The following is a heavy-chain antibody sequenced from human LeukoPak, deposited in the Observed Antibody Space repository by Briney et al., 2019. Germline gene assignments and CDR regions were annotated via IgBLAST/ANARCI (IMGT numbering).Heavy chain of an antibody. CDR1: GGSISSSSYY. V-gene: IGHV4-39*01. Sequence: SETLSLTCPVSGGSISSSSYYWGWIRQPPGKGLEWIGSIYYSGSTHYNPSLKSRVTISVDTSKNQFSLKLSSVTAADTAVYYCARGGWYYFDYWGQGTLVTVSS. CDR2: IYYSGST. D-gene: IGHD6-19*01. J-gene: IGHJ4*02. CDR3: ARGGWYYFDY.